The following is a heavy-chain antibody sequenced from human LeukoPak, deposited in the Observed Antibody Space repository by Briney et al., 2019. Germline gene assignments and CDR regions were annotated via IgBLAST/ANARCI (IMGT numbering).Heavy chain of an antibody. J-gene: IGHJ4*02. CDR2: IYYSGST. CDR3: ASERVSSSLPLPLDY. Sequence: SETLSLTCTVSGGSISSYYWSWIRQPPGKGLEWIGYIYYSGSTNYNPSLKSRVTISVDTSKNQFSLRLSSVTAADTAIYYCASERVSSSLPLPLDYWGQGTLVTVSS. D-gene: IGHD6-13*01. V-gene: IGHV4-59*12. CDR1: GGSISSYY.